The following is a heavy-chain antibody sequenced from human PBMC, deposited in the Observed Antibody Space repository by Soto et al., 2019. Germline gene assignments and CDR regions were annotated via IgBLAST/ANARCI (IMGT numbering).Heavy chain of an antibody. CDR3: ARVAGGEPISMGVGATTAYYYGMDV. D-gene: IGHD1-26*01. CDR1: GFTFSDYY. CDR2: ISSSGSTI. J-gene: IGHJ6*02. Sequence: GGSLRLSCAASGFTFSDYYMSWIRQAPGKGLEWVSYISSSGSTIYYADSVKGRFTISRDNAKNSLYLQMNSLRAEDTAVYYCARVAGGEPISMGVGATTAYYYGMDVWGQGTTVTVSS. V-gene: IGHV3-11*01.